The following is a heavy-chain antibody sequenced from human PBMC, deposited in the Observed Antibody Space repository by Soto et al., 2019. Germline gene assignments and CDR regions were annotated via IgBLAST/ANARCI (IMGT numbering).Heavy chain of an antibody. D-gene: IGHD3-3*01. CDR3: ARRLALRFLEWPLYGMDV. CDR1: GYTFTSYG. CDR2: ISAYNGNT. V-gene: IGHV1-18*04. Sequence: ASVKVSCKASGYTFTSYGISWVRQAPGQGLEWMGWISAYNGNTNYAQKLQGRVTMTTDTSTSTAYMELRSLRSDDTAVYYCARRLALRFLEWPLYGMDVWGQGTTVTVSS. J-gene: IGHJ6*02.